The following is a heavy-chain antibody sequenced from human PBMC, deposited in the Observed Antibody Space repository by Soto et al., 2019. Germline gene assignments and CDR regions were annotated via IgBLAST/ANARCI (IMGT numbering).Heavy chain of an antibody. CDR3: ARADSSSGGSLDY. D-gene: IGHD6-13*01. CDR1: GFTFSSYS. V-gene: IGHV3-21*01. Sequence: EVQLVESGGGLVKPGGSLRLSCAASGFTFSSYSMNWVRQAPGKGLEWVSSISSSSSYIYYADSVKGRFTISRDNAKKSLYLRMSSLRAEDTAVYYCARADSSSGGSLDYWGQGTLVTVSS. CDR2: ISSSSSYI. J-gene: IGHJ4*02.